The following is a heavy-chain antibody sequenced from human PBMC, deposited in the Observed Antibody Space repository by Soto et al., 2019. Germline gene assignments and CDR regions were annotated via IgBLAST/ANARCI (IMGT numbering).Heavy chain of an antibody. CDR1: GLSITDSEMG. V-gene: IGHV2-26*01. CDR3: ARRHRAVAVSPCFDP. Sequence: QVTLKESGPVLVKPTETLTLRCTVSGLSITDSEMGVSWIRQPPGQPLEWLAHIDSSGEKSYRTFLKRRLAISKDTSNSQIVLTMTNMDPADTETYDCARRHRAVAVSPCFDPWGQGIPVTVSS. D-gene: IGHD3-10*01. CDR2: IDSSGEK. J-gene: IGHJ5*02.